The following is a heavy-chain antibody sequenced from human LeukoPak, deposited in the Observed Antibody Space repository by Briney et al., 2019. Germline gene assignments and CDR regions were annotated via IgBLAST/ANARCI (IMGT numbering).Heavy chain of an antibody. J-gene: IGHJ3*02. Sequence: PSETLSLTCAVYGGSFSGYYWSWIRQPPGKGLEWIGYIYYSGSTNYNPSLKSRVTISVDTSKNQFSLKLSSVTAADTAVYYCAREDYYDSSGPVNAFDIWGQGTMVTVSS. CDR2: IYYSGST. CDR3: AREDYYDSSGPVNAFDI. V-gene: IGHV4-59*01. CDR1: GGSFSGYY. D-gene: IGHD3-22*01.